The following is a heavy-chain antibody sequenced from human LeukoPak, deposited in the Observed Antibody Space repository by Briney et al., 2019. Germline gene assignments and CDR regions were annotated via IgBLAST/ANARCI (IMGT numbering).Heavy chain of an antibody. J-gene: IGHJ6*03. CDR2: IYSVGRT. CDR1: VFSVISNL. CDR3: ARDRRDSTIEPPFHYYYYMDV. Sequence: GGSLRLSCAPSVFSVISNLLSEVGPAPPRGGAGVSVIYSVGRTYQADPLKGRFTISRDNTKNASNLQMNSLRAEDTAVYYCARDRRDSTIEPPFHYYYYMDVWGKGTTVTVSS. D-gene: IGHD5-24*01. V-gene: IGHV3-53*01.